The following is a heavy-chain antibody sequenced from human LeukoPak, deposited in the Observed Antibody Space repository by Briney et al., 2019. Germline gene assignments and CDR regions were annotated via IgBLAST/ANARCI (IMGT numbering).Heavy chain of an antibody. V-gene: IGHV4-59*08. CDR1: GGSISSYY. CDR2: IYYSGST. Sequence: SETLSLTCTVSGGSISSYYWSWIRQPPGKGLEWIGYIYYSGSTNYNPSLKSRVTISVDTSKNQFSLKLSSVTAADTAVYYCARGQIGCSGGSCYPPKRRFDPWGQGTLVTVSS. J-gene: IGHJ5*02. CDR3: ARGQIGCSGGSCYPPKRRFDP. D-gene: IGHD2-15*01.